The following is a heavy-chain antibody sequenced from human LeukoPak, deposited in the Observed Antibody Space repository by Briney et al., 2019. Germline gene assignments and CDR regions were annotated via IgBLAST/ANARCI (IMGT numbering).Heavy chain of an antibody. Sequence: GGSLRLSCAASGFTFSSYEMNWVRQAPGKGLEWVSYISSSGSTIYYADSVKGRFTISRDNAKNSLYLQMNSLRAEDTAVYYCESLAAAGPYYYYYMDVWGKGTTVTVSS. J-gene: IGHJ6*03. CDR2: ISSSGSTI. CDR1: GFTFSSYE. D-gene: IGHD6-13*01. CDR3: ESLAAAGPYYYYYMDV. V-gene: IGHV3-48*03.